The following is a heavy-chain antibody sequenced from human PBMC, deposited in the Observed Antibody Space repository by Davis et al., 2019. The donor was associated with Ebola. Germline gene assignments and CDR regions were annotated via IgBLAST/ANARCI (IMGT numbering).Heavy chain of an antibody. CDR3: TRAHTQLWLPNFDY. CDR1: GFTFGDYA. D-gene: IGHD5-18*01. Sequence: PGGSLRLSCTASGFTFGDYAMSWVRQAPGKGLEWVGFIRSKAYGGTTEYAASVKGRFTISRDDSKSIAYLQMNSLKTEGTAVYYCTRAHTQLWLPNFDYWGQGTLVTVSS. CDR2: IRSKAYGGTT. J-gene: IGHJ4*02. V-gene: IGHV3-49*04.